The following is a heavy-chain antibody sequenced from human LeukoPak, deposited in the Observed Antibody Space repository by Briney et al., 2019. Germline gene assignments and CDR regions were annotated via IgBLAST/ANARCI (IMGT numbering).Heavy chain of an antibody. V-gene: IGHV1-69*01. Sequence: AVKVSCKASGGTFSSYAMSWVGQAPGQGVEGMGGIIPIFGKANYAQKFQGRETINAEEYRRTAYIEVSSLRSEDTAVYYCARGIIAAPYYYYMDVWGKGTTVTVSS. CDR2: IIPIFGKA. D-gene: IGHD6-6*01. CDR3: ARGIIAAPYYYYMDV. J-gene: IGHJ6*03. CDR1: GGTFSSYA.